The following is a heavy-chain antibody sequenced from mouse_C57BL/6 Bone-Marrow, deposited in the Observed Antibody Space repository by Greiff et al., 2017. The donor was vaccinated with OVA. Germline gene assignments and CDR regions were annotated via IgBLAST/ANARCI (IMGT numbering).Heavy chain of an antibody. V-gene: IGHV1-50*01. CDR1: GYTFTSYW. CDR2: IDPSDSYT. CDR3: ASEGYGNYGVWFAY. Sequence: VQLQQPGAELVKPGASVKLSCKASGYTFTSYWMQWVKQRPGQGLEWIGEIDPSDSYTNYNQKFKGKATLTVDTSSSTAYMQLSSLTSEDSAVYYCASEGYGNYGVWFAYWGQVTLVTVSA. D-gene: IGHD2-1*01. J-gene: IGHJ3*01.